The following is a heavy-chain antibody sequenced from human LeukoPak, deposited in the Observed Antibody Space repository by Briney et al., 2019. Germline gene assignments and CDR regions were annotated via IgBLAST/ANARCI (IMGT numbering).Heavy chain of an antibody. V-gene: IGHV3-30*18. CDR1: GFTFSNYC. Sequence: HAGGSLRLSCAASGFTFSNYCMHWVRQAPGKGLEWVAIISYDGSNKNYADSVKGRFTISRDNSKNTLYLQMNRLRAADTAVYYCAKAPSIFSGYAGYGMDVWGQGTTVTVSS. CDR2: ISYDGSNK. D-gene: IGHD3-3*02. J-gene: IGHJ6*02. CDR3: AKAPSIFSGYAGYGMDV.